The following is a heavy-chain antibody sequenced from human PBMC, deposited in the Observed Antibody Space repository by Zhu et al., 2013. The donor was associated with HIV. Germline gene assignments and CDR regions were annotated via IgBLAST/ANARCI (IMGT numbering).Heavy chain of an antibody. CDR2: INPNSGGT. D-gene: IGHD3-3*01. J-gene: IGHJ5*02. Sequence: QVQLVQSGAEVKKPGASVKVSCKASGYTFSDHYMHWVRQAPGQGLEWMGWINPNSGGTEYAQKFQGRVTMTRDTSISTAYMELTRLRSDDTAVYYCARDWSGWGSWSTPWGQETLVTVSS. CDR1: GYTFSDHY. CDR3: ARDWSGWGSWSTP. V-gene: IGHV1-2*02.